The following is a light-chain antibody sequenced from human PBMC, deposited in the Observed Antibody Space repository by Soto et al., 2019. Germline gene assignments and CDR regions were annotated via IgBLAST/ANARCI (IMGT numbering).Light chain of an antibody. CDR3: QYYNSYSRT. CDR2: VAS. J-gene: IGKJ1*01. CDR1: HYIRTA. V-gene: IGKV1-6*01. Sequence: IQMTQSPSSLSASVGDRVTITCRARHYIRTALSWYQHRPGQAPKVLICVASSLQSGVPSRFSGSGYGTDFTLTITSLQPDDFATYYCQYYNSYSRTFGQGTKVDIK.